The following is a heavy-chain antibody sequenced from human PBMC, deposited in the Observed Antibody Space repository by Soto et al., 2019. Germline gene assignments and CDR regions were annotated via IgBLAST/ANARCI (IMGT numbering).Heavy chain of an antibody. J-gene: IGHJ4*02. V-gene: IGHV3-23*01. CDR3: AKTSCSSTNCMGVYFEY. D-gene: IGHD2-2*01. CDR2: ISASGSST. CDR1: GFTFPSYA. Sequence: PGGSLRLSCSASGFTFPSYAVTWVRQAPGQGLEWVSGISASGSSTYYADSVKARFTISRDNSKNTLYLQMNSLRAEDTAVYYCAKTSCSSTNCMGVYFEYWGQGTPVTVSS.